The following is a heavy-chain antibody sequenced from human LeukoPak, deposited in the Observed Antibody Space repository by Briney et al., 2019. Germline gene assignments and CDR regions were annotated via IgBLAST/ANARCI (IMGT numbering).Heavy chain of an antibody. CDR3: ARGLYRAAVAVGY. CDR1: GYTFTGYY. CDR2: INPNSGGT. J-gene: IGHJ4*02. V-gene: IGHV1-2*02. Sequence: ASVKVSCKASGYTFTGYYMDWVRQAPGQGLEWMGWINPNSGGTNYAQKFQGRVTMTRDTSISTAYMELSRLRSDDTAVYYCARGLYRAAVAVGYWGQGTLVTVSS. D-gene: IGHD6-19*01.